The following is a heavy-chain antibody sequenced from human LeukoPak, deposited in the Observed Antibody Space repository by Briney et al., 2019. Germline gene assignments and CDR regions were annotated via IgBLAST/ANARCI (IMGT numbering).Heavy chain of an antibody. CDR3: AKGGGGRLIYYYYMDV. CDR1: GGTFSSYA. V-gene: IGHV1-69*06. D-gene: IGHD3-16*01. J-gene: IGHJ6*03. CDR2: IIPIFGTA. Sequence: GASVKVSCKASGGTFSSYAISWVRQAPGQGLEWMGGIIPIFGTANYAQKFQGRVTITAAKSTSTANMELSSLRAEDMAMYYCAKGGGGRLIYYYYMDVWGKGTTVTVSS.